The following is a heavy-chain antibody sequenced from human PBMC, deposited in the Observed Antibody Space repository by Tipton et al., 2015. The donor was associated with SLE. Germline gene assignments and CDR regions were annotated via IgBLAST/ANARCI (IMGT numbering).Heavy chain of an antibody. Sequence: LRLSCAVYGGSFSGYYWSWIRQPPGKGLEWIGEINHSGGTNYNPSLKSRVTISVDTSKKQFSLKLRSVTAADTAVYYCARGIVAAFFYWGQGTLVTVSS. V-gene: IGHV4-34*01. CDR3: ARGIVAAFFY. D-gene: IGHD6-6*01. CDR1: GGSFSGYY. CDR2: INHSGGT. J-gene: IGHJ4*02.